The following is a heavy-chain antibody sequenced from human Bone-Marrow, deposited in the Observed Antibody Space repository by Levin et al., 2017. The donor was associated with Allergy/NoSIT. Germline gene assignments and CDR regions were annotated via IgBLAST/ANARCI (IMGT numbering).Heavy chain of an antibody. Sequence: ESGPTLVKPTETLTLTCTVSGFSLSNARMGVSWIRQPPGKALEWLAHIFSNDEKSYSTSLKSRLTISKDTSKSQVVLTMTNMDPVDTATYYCARIFTVRGVTYFDYWGQGTLVTVSS. V-gene: IGHV2-26*01. CDR3: ARIFTVRGVTYFDY. CDR1: GFSLSNARMG. CDR2: IFSNDEK. D-gene: IGHD3-10*01. J-gene: IGHJ4*02.